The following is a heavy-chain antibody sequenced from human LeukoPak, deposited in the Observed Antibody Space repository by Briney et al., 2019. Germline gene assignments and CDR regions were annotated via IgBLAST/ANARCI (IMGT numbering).Heavy chain of an antibody. Sequence: KTGGSLRLSCVVSGFTVSSNFVSWVRQAPGKGLEWVSSISSSSSYIYYADSVKGRFTISRDNAKNSLYLQMNSLRAEDTAVYYCAVRRGIYYWGQGTLVTVSS. CDR1: GFTVSSNF. CDR3: AVRRGIYY. J-gene: IGHJ4*02. CDR2: ISSSSSYI. V-gene: IGHV3-21*01.